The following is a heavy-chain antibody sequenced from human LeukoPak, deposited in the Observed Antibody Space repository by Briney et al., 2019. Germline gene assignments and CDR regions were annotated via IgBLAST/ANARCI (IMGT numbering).Heavy chain of an antibody. J-gene: IGHJ6*02. Sequence: GGSLRLSCAASGFTFSSYAMIWVRQAPGKGLEWVSGISGGGGSTYNADSVKGRFTISRDNSKNTLYLQMDSLRAEDTAVYYCAKDQGCSTSCSMGYCDDHGMDVWGQGTTVTVSS. CDR3: AKDQGCSTSCSMGYCDDHGMDV. V-gene: IGHV3-23*01. CDR2: ISGGGGST. CDR1: GFTFSSYA. D-gene: IGHD2-2*01.